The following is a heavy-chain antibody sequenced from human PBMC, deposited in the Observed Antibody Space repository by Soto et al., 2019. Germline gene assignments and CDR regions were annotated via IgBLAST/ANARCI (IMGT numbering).Heavy chain of an antibody. CDR3: ASLYSSEISYYYYGMDV. CDR2: IYYSGST. V-gene: IGHV4-59*01. J-gene: IGHJ6*02. CDR1: GGSISSYY. Sequence: SETLSLTCTVSGGSISSYYWSWIRQPPGKGLEWIGYIYYSGSTNYNPSLKSRVTISVDTSKNQFSLKLSSVTAADTAVYYCASLYSSEISYYYYGMDVWGQGTTVTVSS. D-gene: IGHD6-25*01.